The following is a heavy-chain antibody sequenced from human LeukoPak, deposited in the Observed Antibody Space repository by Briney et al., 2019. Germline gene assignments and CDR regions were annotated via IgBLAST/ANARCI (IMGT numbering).Heavy chain of an antibody. CDR3: ARVVDYYDSSGPRGWDAFDI. J-gene: IGHJ3*02. CDR2: INTNTGNP. D-gene: IGHD3-22*01. Sequence: ASVKVSCKASGYTFTTYAMNWVRQAPGQGLEWMGWINTNTGNPTYAQGFTGRFVFSLDTSVSTAYLLISSLKAEDTAVYYCARVVDYYDSSGPRGWDAFDIWGQGTMVTVSS. CDR1: GYTFTTYA. V-gene: IGHV7-4-1*02.